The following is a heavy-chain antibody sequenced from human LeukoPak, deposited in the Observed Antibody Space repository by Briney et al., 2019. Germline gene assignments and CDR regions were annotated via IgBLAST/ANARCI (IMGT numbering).Heavy chain of an antibody. J-gene: IGHJ4*02. V-gene: IGHV3-11*06. CDR1: GFTFSDFY. CDR3: ARDRGPYGSGSYSDY. D-gene: IGHD3-10*01. CDR2: ISSSSSYT. Sequence: GSLRLSCAASGFTFSDFYMSWIRQAPGKGLEWVSYISSSSSYTNYADSVKGRFTISRDNAKNSLYLQMNSLRAEDTAVYYCARDRGPYGSGSYSDYWGQGTLVTVSS.